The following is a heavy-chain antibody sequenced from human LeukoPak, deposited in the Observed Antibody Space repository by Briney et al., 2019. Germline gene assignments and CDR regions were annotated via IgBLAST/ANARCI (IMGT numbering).Heavy chain of an antibody. D-gene: IGHD2-2*01. Sequence: SETLSLTCTVSGGSISSSSYYWGWIRQPPGKGLGWIGSIYYSGSTYYNPSLKSRVTISVDTSKNQFSLKLSSVTAADTAVYYCARDRDGVVVPAAIDYWGQGTLVTVSS. J-gene: IGHJ4*02. V-gene: IGHV4-39*07. CDR3: ARDRDGVVVPAAIDY. CDR2: IYYSGST. CDR1: GGSISSSSYY.